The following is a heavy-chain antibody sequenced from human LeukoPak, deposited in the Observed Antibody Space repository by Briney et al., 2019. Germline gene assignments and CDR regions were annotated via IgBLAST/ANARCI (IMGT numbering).Heavy chain of an antibody. CDR1: GFTFANYW. CDR2: INFDGSEE. J-gene: IGHJ1*01. D-gene: IGHD6-13*01. Sequence: GGSLRLSCAASGFTFANYWMTWVRQAPGKGLEWVAIINFDGSEEYYADSLKGRFTISSDNAEKSLYLQMNSLRAEDTALYYCARDGDSGWSLSHWGQGTLVTVSS. V-gene: IGHV3-7*01. CDR3: ARDGDSGWSLSH.